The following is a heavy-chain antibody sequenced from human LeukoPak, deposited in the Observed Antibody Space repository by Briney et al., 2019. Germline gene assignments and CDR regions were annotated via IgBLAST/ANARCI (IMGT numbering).Heavy chain of an antibody. CDR1: GGSISSSSHY. CDR3: ARQLVPAAKGINWFDP. CDR2: IYYSGST. D-gene: IGHD2-2*01. V-gene: IGHV4-39*01. Sequence: PSETLSLTCTVSGGSISSSSHYWGWIRQPPGKGLEWIGSIYYSGSTYYNPSLKSRVTISVDTSKNQFSLKLSSVTAADTAVYYCARQLVPAAKGINWFDPWGQGTLVTVSS. J-gene: IGHJ5*02.